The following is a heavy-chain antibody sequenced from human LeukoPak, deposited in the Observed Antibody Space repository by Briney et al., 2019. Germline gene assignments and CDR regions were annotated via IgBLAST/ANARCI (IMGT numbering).Heavy chain of an antibody. CDR3: ATTTVVRGYYYYYMDV. CDR2: IYTSGST. V-gene: IGHV4-4*09. D-gene: IGHD4-23*01. J-gene: IGHJ6*03. CDR1: GGSISSYY. Sequence: SETLSLTCTVSGGSISSYYWSWIRQPPGKGLEWIGYIYTSGSTNYNPSLKSRATISVDTSKNQFSLKLSSVTAADTAVYYCATTTVVRGYYYYYMDVWGKGTTVTVSS.